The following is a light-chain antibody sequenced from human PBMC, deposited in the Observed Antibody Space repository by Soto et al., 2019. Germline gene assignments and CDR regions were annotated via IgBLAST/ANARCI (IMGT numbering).Light chain of an antibody. Sequence: DIQMTQSPSSLSASVGDRVTMTCRTSQTITTSLNWYRQKPGKAPDLLIYAASSLQSGIPSRFGGRGSGTDFTLTISSLQPDDFATYYCQQYNSYPWTFGQGTKVDI. CDR1: QTITTS. V-gene: IGKV1-39*01. CDR3: QQYNSYPWT. CDR2: AAS. J-gene: IGKJ1*01.